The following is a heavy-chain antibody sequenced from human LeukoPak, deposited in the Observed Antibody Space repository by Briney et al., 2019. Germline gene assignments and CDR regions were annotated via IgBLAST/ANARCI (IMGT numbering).Heavy chain of an antibody. V-gene: IGHV4-38-2*02. CDR3: ARDTYIVVVVAASRSNWFDP. CDR2: IYHSGST. CDR1: GYSISSGYY. J-gene: IGHJ5*02. Sequence: SETLSLTCTVTGYSISSGYYWGWIRQPPGKGLEWIGSIYHSGSTYYNPSLKSRVTISVDTSKNQFSLKLSSVTAADTAVYYCARDTYIVVVVAASRSNWFDPWGQGTLITVSS. D-gene: IGHD2-15*01.